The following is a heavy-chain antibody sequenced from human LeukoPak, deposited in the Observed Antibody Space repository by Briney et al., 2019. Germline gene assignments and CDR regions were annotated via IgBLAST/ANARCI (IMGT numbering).Heavy chain of an antibody. CDR2: INVDGSIK. J-gene: IGHJ4*02. CDR1: GFNFSTYW. CDR3: AREGRGDY. V-gene: IGHV3-7*04. Sequence: HSGGSLRLSCAASGFNFSTYWMSWVRQAPGRGLEWVTNINVDGSIKYYVDSVKGRFTISRDNAKNSLYLQMNSLRAEDTAVYYCAREGRGDYWGQGILVTVSS.